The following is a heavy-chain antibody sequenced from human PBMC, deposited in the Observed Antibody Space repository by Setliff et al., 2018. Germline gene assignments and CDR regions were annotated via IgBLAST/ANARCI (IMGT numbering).Heavy chain of an antibody. Sequence: LSLTCTVSGGSISSYYWSGIRQPPGKGLEWIGYIYYSGSTNYNPSLKSRVTISVDTSKNQFSLKLSSVTAADTAVYYCARDEGSSYFYGMDVWGQGTTVTVSS. CDR1: GGSISSYY. J-gene: IGHJ6*02. V-gene: IGHV4-59*01. CDR2: IYYSGST. D-gene: IGHD6-13*01. CDR3: ARDEGSSYFYGMDV.